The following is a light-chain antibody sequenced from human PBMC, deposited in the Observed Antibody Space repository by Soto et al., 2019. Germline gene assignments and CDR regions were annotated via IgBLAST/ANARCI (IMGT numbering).Light chain of an antibody. J-gene: IGLJ1*01. V-gene: IGLV2-11*01. Sequence: QSALTQPRSVSGSPGQSVTISCTGTSSDVGGYSYVSWFQQHPGKAPKLMIYDVSKRPSGVPDRFSGSKSGNTASLTISGLQAEDEADYYCCSFAGSHTLYVFGTGTTVTVL. CDR3: CSFAGSHTLYV. CDR1: SSDVGGYSY. CDR2: DVS.